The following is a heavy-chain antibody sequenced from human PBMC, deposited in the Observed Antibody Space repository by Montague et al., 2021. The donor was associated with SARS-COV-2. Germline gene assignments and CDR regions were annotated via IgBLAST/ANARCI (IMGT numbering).Heavy chain of an antibody. Sequence: SETLSLTYAVYGGSFSDYHWSWIRQPPGQGLEWMGEINHGGNTNYNPALKRRVTISRDTSKSQFSLKLSSVTAADTAVYYCARGLTDISMIVVVLLGASHYFDSSGPRTLVTVSS. CDR3: ARGLTDISMIVVVLLGASHYFDS. CDR2: INHGGNT. J-gene: IGHJ4*02. V-gene: IGHV4-34*01. D-gene: IGHD3-22*01. CDR1: GGSFSDYH.